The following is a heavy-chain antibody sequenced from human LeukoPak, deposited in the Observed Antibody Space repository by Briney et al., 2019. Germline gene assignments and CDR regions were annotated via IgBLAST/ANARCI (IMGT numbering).Heavy chain of an antibody. V-gene: IGHV3-21*01. CDR2: ISSSSSYI. Sequence: GGSLRLSCAAPGFTFSSYSMNWVRQAPGKGLEWVSSISSSSSYIYYADSVKGRFTISRDNAKNSLYLQMNSLRAEDTAVYYCARVRDYCSSTSCYAKGSWFDPWGQGTLVTVSS. J-gene: IGHJ5*02. CDR3: ARVRDYCSSTSCYAKGSWFDP. D-gene: IGHD2-2*01. CDR1: GFTFSSYS.